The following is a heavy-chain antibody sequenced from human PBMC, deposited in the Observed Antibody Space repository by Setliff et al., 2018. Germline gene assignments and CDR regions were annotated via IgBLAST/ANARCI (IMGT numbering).Heavy chain of an antibody. Sequence: SSETLSLTCSVSDFPVSGAYYWGWIRQPPGKGLEWIANIYYSGSTFHSPSLKSRVTMSINTSKNQFSLNLYSVTAADTAVYYCARTSTGRYFDLWGRGTLVTVSS. D-gene: IGHD2-2*01. CDR1: DFPVSGAYY. J-gene: IGHJ2*01. CDR3: ARTSTGRYFDL. V-gene: IGHV4-38-2*01. CDR2: IYYSGST.